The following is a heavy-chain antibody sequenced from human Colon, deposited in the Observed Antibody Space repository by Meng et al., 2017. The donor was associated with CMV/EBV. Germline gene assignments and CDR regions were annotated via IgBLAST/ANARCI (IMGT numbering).Heavy chain of an antibody. V-gene: IGHV3-9*01. Sequence: GGPLRLSCAASGFTFDDYAMHWVRQAPGKGLEWVSGISWDGAFIGYAGSVKGRFTISRDNAKNSLYLEMKSLEPEDTAIYHCTKDPSQAIVPSAMDYWGQGTLVTVSS. CDR2: ISWDGAFI. CDR1: GFTFDDYA. D-gene: IGHD2-2*01. CDR3: TKDPSQAIVPSAMDY. J-gene: IGHJ4*02.